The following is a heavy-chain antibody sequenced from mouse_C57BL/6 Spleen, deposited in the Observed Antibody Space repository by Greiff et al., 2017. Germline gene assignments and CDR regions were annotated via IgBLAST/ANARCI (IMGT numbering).Heavy chain of an antibody. V-gene: IGHV1-61*01. CDR2: IYPSDSET. J-gene: IGHJ2*01. D-gene: IGHD3-1*01. CDR1: GYTFTGYW. CDR3: ASLGGRAY. Sequence: QVQLQQPGAELVRPGSSVKLSCKASGYTFTGYWMDWVKQRPGQGLEWIGNIYPSDSETHYNQKFKDKATLTVDKSSSTAYMQLSSLSSVDFAVYYCASLGGRAYGGQGTTLTVSS.